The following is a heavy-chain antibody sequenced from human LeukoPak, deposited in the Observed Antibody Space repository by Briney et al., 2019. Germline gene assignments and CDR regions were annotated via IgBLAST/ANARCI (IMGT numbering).Heavy chain of an antibody. J-gene: IGHJ4*02. CDR2: ISYDGSNK. CDR1: GFTFSIYA. D-gene: IGHD6-13*01. CDR3: ARDRAPGGYLDY. Sequence: GGSLRLSCAASGFTFSIYAMHWVRQAPGKGLEWVAVISYDGSNKYYADSVKGRFTISRVNSKNTLYLQMNSLRAEDTAVYYCARDRAPGGYLDYWGQGTLVTVSS. V-gene: IGHV3-30-3*01.